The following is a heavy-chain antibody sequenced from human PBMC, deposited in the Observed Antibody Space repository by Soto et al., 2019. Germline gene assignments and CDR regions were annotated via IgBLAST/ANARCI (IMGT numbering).Heavy chain of an antibody. CDR1: GFTFSSYG. CDR2: ISYDGSNK. Sequence: QVQLVESGGGVVQPGRSLRLSCAASGFTFSSYGMHWVRQAPGKGLEWVAVISYDGSNKYYADSVKGRFTISRDNSKNTLYLQMNSLRAEDTAVYYCGGNYEIPGYYYYGMDVWGQGTTVTVSS. J-gene: IGHJ6*02. V-gene: IGHV3-30*03. D-gene: IGHD3-16*01. CDR3: GGNYEIPGYYYYGMDV.